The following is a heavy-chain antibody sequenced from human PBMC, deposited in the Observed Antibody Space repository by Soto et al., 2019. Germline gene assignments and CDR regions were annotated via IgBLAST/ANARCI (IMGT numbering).Heavy chain of an antibody. V-gene: IGHV3-23*01. Sequence: GGSQRLSCVASGFDFGNYPVAWVSPTPGKGLQWISTISGSGGMTDYEDSVRGRFTVSIDHSKDTVHLQMTSLRADDTAVYYCAKDRTMARGIRVFDIWGQGTTVT. CDR2: ISGSGGMT. CDR3: AKDRTMARGIRVFDI. CDR1: GFDFGNYP. J-gene: IGHJ3*02. D-gene: IGHD3-10*01.